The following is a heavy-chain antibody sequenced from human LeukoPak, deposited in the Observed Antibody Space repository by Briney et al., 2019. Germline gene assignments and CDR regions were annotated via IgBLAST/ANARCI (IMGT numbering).Heavy chain of an antibody. V-gene: IGHV4-34*01. Sequence: SETLSLTCAVYGGSFSGYYWSWIRQPPGKGLEWIGEINHSGSTHYNPSLKSRVTISVDTSKNQFSLKLSSVTAADTAVYYCARGPYYSSGYYYLGDYWGQGTLVTVSS. CDR2: INHSGST. CDR1: GGSFSGYY. CDR3: ARGPYYSSGYYYLGDY. J-gene: IGHJ4*02. D-gene: IGHD3-22*01.